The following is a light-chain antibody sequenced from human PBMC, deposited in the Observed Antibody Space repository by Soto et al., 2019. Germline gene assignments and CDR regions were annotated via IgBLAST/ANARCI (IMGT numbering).Light chain of an antibody. V-gene: IGKV3-20*01. CDR2: GAS. Sequence: EIVMTQSPATLSLSPGERATLSCRASQSVSSSYLAWYQQKPGQAPRLLIYGASSRATGIPDRFSGSGSGADFTITISRLEPEDFAVYYCQQYGSSRWTFGQGTKVDIK. CDR3: QQYGSSRWT. CDR1: QSVSSSY. J-gene: IGKJ1*01.